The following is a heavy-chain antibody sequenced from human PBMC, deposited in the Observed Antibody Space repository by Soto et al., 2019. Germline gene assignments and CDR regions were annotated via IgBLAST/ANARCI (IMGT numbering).Heavy chain of an antibody. D-gene: IGHD6-13*01. Sequence: ASVKVSCKASEGTFNSYAIAWVRQAPGQGLEWMGGIIPYYNTLNYAQKFQDRATITADDSTNTVYMELSSLRSDDTAVYFCASGASRWYPYFFDSWAQGTLVTVS. V-gene: IGHV1-69*13. CDR1: EGTFNSYA. CDR3: ASGASRWYPYFFDS. CDR2: IIPYYNTL. J-gene: IGHJ4*02.